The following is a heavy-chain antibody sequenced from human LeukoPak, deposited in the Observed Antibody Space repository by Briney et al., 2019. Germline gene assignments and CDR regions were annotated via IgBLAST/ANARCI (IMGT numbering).Heavy chain of an antibody. V-gene: IGHV3-48*03. CDR1: GFTFSSYE. J-gene: IGHJ4*02. D-gene: IGHD6-13*01. CDR3: ARDRIAAAGSFGY. Sequence: GGSLRLSCAASGFTFSSYEMNWVRQAPGQGLEWVSYISSSGSSVYYADSVRGRFTISRDNAKNSLYLQMNSLRAEDTAVYYCARDRIAAAGSFGYWGQGTLVTVSS. CDR2: ISSSGSSV.